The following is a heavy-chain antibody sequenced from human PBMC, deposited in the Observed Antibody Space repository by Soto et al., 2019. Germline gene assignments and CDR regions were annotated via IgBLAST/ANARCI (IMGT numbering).Heavy chain of an antibody. J-gene: IGHJ4*02. D-gene: IGHD1-1*01. CDR1: GLFSSYA. V-gene: IGHV3-30-3*01. CDR3: ARGYGTSGTMAYFDY. CDR2: ISCDGNNK. Sequence: GGSLRLSCAASGLFSSYAMHWVRQAPGKGLEWVALISCDGNNKYYADSVKGRFTISRDNSKNTLHLQMSSLRAEDTAVYYCARGYGTSGTMAYFDYWGQGILVTVSS.